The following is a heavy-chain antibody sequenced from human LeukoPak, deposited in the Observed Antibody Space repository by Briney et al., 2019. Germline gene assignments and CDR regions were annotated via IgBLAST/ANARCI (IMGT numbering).Heavy chain of an antibody. V-gene: IGHV3-9*01. CDR2: ISWNSGSI. J-gene: IGHJ4*02. CDR1: GFTFDDYT. Sequence: GGSLRLSCAASGFTFDDYTMHWVRQAPGKGLEWVSGISWNSGSIGYADSVKGRFTISRDNAKNSLYLQMNSLRAEDTAVYYCARDGGTIWGQGTLVTVSS. CDR3: ARDGGTI. D-gene: IGHD3-9*01.